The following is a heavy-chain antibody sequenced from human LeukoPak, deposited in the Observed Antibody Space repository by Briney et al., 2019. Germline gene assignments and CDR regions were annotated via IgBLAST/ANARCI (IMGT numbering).Heavy chain of an antibody. CDR3: ARDGDYGTGSYYRGCIDS. V-gene: IGHV1-2*02. CDR1: GYTFTDFY. CDR2: IHPRRGDT. J-gene: IGHJ4*02. Sequence: VKVSCKASGYTFTDFYIHWVRQAPGQGLEWMGWIHPRRGDTNYAQKFQGRVTMTRDTSISTAYLDLSSLRSVDTAVYYCARDGDYGTGSYYRGCIDSWGQGTPVTVSP. D-gene: IGHD3-10*01.